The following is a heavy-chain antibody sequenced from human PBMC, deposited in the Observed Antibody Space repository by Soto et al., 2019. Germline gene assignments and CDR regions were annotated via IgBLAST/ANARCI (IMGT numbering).Heavy chain of an antibody. V-gene: IGHV4-4*02. CDR2: IDHSGST. D-gene: IGHD3-10*01. CDR3: ARDGLTGSGSYWDYFDL. J-gene: IGHJ4*02. CDR1: GGSINNRNW. Sequence: QVQLRESGPRLVKPSGTLSLSCAVSGGSINNRNWWTWVRQPPGKSLEWIGEIDHSGSTKYNPSLKSRVIISIERSRNQFSRNLTSVTAADTAVYYCARDGLTGSGSYWDYFDLWGPGTLVSVSS.